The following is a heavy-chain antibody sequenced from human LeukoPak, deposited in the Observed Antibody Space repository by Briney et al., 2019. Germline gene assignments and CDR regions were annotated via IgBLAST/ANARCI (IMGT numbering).Heavy chain of an antibody. J-gene: IGHJ6*03. V-gene: IGHV3-7*01. Sequence: GGSLRLSCAASGFTFSSYWMSWVRQAPGKGLVWVANIKQDGSEKYDVDSVKGRFTISRDNAKNSLYLQMNSLRAEDTAVYYCARRDSGNVVYYYYYYYMDVWGKGTTVTVSS. CDR2: IKQDGSEK. CDR1: GFTFSSYW. D-gene: IGHD4-23*01. CDR3: ARRDSGNVVYYYYYYYMDV.